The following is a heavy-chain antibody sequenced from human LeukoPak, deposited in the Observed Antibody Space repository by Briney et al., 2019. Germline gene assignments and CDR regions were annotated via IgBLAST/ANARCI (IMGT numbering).Heavy chain of an antibody. V-gene: IGHV1-69*04. CDR2: IIPILGIA. CDR1: GGTFSSYA. J-gene: IGHJ4*02. Sequence: GASVKVSCKASGGTFSSYAISWVRQAPGQGLEWMGRIIPILGIANYARKFQGRVTITADKSTSTAYMELSSMRSEDTAVYYCARDTLRGTVTIGSDYWGQGTLVTVSS. CDR3: ARDTLRGTVTIGSDY. D-gene: IGHD4-17*01.